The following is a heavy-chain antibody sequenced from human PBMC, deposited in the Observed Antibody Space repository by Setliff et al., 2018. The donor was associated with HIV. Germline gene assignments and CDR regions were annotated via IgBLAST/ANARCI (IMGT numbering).Heavy chain of an antibody. J-gene: IGHJ6*03. D-gene: IGHD4-17*01. CDR1: GYIFSTYG. CDR3: AKTTPQPHYYYYVDV. CDR2: ISASNGNT. Sequence: ASVKVSCTASGYIFSTYGISWVRQATGQGLEWMGWISASNGNTHYAQKVQGRVTLATDTSTNTAYMELRSLRSDDAAVYYCAKTTPQPHYYYYVDVWGKGTTVTVS. V-gene: IGHV1-18*01.